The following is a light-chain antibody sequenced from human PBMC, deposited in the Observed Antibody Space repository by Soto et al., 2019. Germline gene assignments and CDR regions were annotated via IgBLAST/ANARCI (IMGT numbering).Light chain of an antibody. Sequence: DIVLTQSAGTLSLSPGERATLSCRASQSVSSTHLAWYQQKFGQAPRLLVYRTSRRATGIPDRFSGSGSGTEFTLTINRLEPEDFAVYYCQQYGSSPRTFGQGTKVEIK. CDR3: QQYGSSPRT. V-gene: IGKV3-20*01. J-gene: IGKJ1*01. CDR1: QSVSSTH. CDR2: RTS.